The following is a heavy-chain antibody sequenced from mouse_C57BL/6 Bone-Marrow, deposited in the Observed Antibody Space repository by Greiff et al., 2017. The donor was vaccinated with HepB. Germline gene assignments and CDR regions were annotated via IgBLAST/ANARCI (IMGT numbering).Heavy chain of an antibody. Sequence: EVQLQQSGAELVKPGASVKLSCTASGFNIKDYYMHWVKQRTEQGLEWIGRIDPEDGETKYAPKFQGKATITADTSSNTASLQLSSLTSEDTAVYDGASLTTVVATTGTRAWFAYWGQGTLVTVSA. D-gene: IGHD1-1*01. CDR2: IDPEDGET. V-gene: IGHV14-2*01. J-gene: IGHJ3*01. CDR1: GFNIKDYY. CDR3: ASLTTVVATTGTRAWFAY.